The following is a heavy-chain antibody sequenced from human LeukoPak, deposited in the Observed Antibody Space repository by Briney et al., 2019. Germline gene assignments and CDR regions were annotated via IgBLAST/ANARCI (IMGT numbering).Heavy chain of an antibody. J-gene: IGHJ4*02. CDR3: TTEAPNGDLRFDY. V-gene: IGHV3-33*01. CDR2: TSYNGGYI. Sequence: PGGSLRLSCTASGFSFRTYNLHWVRQAPGKGLEWVAVTSYNGGYIHYEDSVKGRFTISRDDSKNTLSLQMSGLRAEDTALYYCTTEAPNGDLRFDYWGQGTLVTVSS. CDR1: GFSFRTYN. D-gene: IGHD4-17*01.